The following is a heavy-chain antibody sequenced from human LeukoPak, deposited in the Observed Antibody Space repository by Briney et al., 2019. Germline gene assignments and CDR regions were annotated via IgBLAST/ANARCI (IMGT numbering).Heavy chain of an antibody. Sequence: ASVKVSCKASGYTFTGYYMHWVRQAPGQGLEWMEWINPNSGGTNYAQKFQGRVTMTRDTSISTAYMELSRLRSDDTAVYYCARGFYYDSSGSPDDGMDVWGQGTTVTVSS. V-gene: IGHV1-2*02. D-gene: IGHD3-22*01. CDR2: INPNSGGT. CDR1: GYTFTGYY. J-gene: IGHJ6*02. CDR3: ARGFYYDSSGSPDDGMDV.